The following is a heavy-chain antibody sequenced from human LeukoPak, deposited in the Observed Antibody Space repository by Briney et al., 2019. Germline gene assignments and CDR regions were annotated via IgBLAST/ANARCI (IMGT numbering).Heavy chain of an antibody. CDR2: INRSSSYI. D-gene: IGHD3-22*01. J-gene: IGHJ4*02. CDR1: GFTFSSYS. Sequence: PGGSLILSCAASGFTFSSYSMNWVRQAPGKGLELVSSINRSSSYIYYADSVKGRFTISRDNAKNSLYLQMNSLRDEDTAVYYCARVPRGIVVPRYFDYWGQGTLVTVSS. CDR3: ARVPRGIVVPRYFDY. V-gene: IGHV3-21*01.